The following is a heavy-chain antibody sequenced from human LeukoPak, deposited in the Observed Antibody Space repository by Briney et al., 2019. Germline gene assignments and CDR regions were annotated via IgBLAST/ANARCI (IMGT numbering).Heavy chain of an antibody. CDR2: INPNSGAT. CDR1: GYTCTGYY. V-gene: IGHV1-2*02. CDR3: ARGLDLYPGYSYGQNWFDP. D-gene: IGHD5-18*01. Sequence: ASVKVSCKASGYTCTGYYIHWVRQAPGQGLEWMGWINPNSGATNYAQKIQGRVTMTRDTSISTAYMELSRLRYDDTAVYYCARGLDLYPGYSYGQNWFDPWGQGTLVTVSS. J-gene: IGHJ5*02.